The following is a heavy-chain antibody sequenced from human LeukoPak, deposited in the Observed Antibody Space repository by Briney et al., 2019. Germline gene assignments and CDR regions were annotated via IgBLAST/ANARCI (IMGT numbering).Heavy chain of an antibody. V-gene: IGHV3-33*01. J-gene: IGHJ3*02. CDR2: IWYDGSND. CDR1: GFTFSSYG. Sequence: GRSLRPSCAASGFTFSSYGMHWVRQAPGKGLEWVAVIWYDGSNDYYANSVKGRFTISRDNSKNTLYLQMNSLRAEDTAVYFCARKNTQDAFDIWGQGTMVTVSS. D-gene: IGHD2-15*01. CDR3: ARKNTQDAFDI.